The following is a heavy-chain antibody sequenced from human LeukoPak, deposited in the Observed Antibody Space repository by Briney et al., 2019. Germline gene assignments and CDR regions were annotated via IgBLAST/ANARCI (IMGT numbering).Heavy chain of an antibody. D-gene: IGHD1-26*01. V-gene: IGHV1-2*02. CDR3: ARHPYSGSYHFDY. J-gene: IGHJ4*02. CDR2: INPNSGGT. Sequence: ASVKVSCKASGYIFTGYYMHWVRQAPGQGLEWMGWINPNSGGTNSAQKFKGRFTMTRDTSISTAYMELSRLTSDDTAVYYCARHPYSGSYHFDYWGQVTLVTVSS. CDR1: GYIFTGYY.